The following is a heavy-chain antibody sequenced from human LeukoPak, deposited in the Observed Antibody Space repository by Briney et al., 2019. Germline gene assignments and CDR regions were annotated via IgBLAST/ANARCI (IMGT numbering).Heavy chain of an antibody. Sequence: GGSLRLSCAASGFSSSNYYMLWVRQAPGVGLVSVSRISSDGATTIYADSVKGRFTTSRDNAKNTLYLQMNSLRAEDTAVYYCARDDSNGIDYWGQGTLVTVSS. V-gene: IGHV3-74*01. D-gene: IGHD3-22*01. CDR3: ARDDSNGIDY. CDR2: ISSDGATT. J-gene: IGHJ4*02. CDR1: GFSSSNYY.